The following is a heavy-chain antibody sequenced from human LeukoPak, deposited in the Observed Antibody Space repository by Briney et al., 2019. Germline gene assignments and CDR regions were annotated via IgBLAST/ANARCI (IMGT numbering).Heavy chain of an antibody. CDR3: AREAAPHYYDSSGYYYGDAFDI. CDR2: IYYSGST. D-gene: IGHD3-22*01. Sequence: SQTLSLTCTVSGVSISSGGYYWSWLRQHPGKGLEWIGYIYYSGSTYYNPSLKSRFTISVDTSKDQFSLKLSSVTAADTAVYYCAREAAPHYYDSSGYYYGDAFDIWGQGTMVTVSS. V-gene: IGHV4-31*03. J-gene: IGHJ3*02. CDR1: GVSISSGGYY.